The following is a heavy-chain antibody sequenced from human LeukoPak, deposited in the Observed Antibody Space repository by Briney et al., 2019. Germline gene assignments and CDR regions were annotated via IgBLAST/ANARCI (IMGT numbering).Heavy chain of an antibody. CDR2: FDPEDGET. D-gene: IGHD3-22*01. J-gene: IGHJ4*02. V-gene: IGHV1-24*01. Sequence: GALVKVSCKVSGYTLTELSMHWVRQAPGKGLEWMGGFDPEDGETIYAQKFQGRVTMTEDTSTDTAYMELSSLRSEDTAVYYCATGGDYYDSSGYSYWGQGTLVTVSS. CDR1: GYTLTELS. CDR3: ATGGDYYDSSGYSY.